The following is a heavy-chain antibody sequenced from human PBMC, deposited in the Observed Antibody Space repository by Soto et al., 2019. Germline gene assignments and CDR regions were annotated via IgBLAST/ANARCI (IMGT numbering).Heavy chain of an antibody. CDR2: ILWKDAK. Sequence: ITLKESGHAVLNPTQTLTLTCTFSGFSFRSSNEVVGWIRQPPGKPLEWLPLILWKDAKRYSPSLKNRLTITKDTAKSLVVLTMTYMGTVDTATYYCANGILNWSGDFDYVDFWGQGSLVTVSS. D-gene: IGHD3-3*01. J-gene: IGHJ4*02. CDR1: GFSFRSSNEV. V-gene: IGHV2-5*01. CDR3: ANGILNWSGDFDYVDF.